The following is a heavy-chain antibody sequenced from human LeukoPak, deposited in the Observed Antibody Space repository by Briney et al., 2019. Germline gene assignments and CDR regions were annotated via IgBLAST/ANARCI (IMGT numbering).Heavy chain of an antibody. CDR3: ARGYCSSTSCYIGGDWFDP. CDR1: GGSISSYY. CDR2: IYTSGST. V-gene: IGHV4-4*07. J-gene: IGHJ5*02. Sequence: SETLSLTCTVSGGSISSYYWSWIRQPAGKGLEWIGRIYTSGSTNYNPSLKSRVTMSVDTSKNQFSLKLSSVTAADTAVYYCARGYCSSTSCYIGGDWFDPWGQGTLVTVSS. D-gene: IGHD2-2*02.